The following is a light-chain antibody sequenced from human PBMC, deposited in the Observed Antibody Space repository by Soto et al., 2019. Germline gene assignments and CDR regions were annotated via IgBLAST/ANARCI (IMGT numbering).Light chain of an antibody. J-gene: IGKJ1*01. Sequence: EIVLTQSPGTLSLSPGERATLSCRASQSVRSNYLAWYRQKPCQAPRLLIYGASNRAPGIPDRFTGSGSATDFTLTISRLEPEDFAVYYCHQYGNAPEMFGQGTKVDIK. CDR3: HQYGNAPEM. V-gene: IGKV3-20*01. CDR1: QSVRSNY. CDR2: GAS.